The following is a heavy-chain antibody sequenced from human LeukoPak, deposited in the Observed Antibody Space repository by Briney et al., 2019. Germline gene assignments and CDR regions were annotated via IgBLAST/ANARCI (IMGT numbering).Heavy chain of an antibody. CDR2: IQNDGSST. V-gene: IGHV3-74*01. Sequence: GGSLRLSCAAFGFTFSDYWMHWVRQAPGKGLVWVSRIQNDGSSTTYADSVKGRFTISRDNARNTVYLEMNSLRTEDTAVYYCARDCGSGGCDYWGQGTLVTVSS. J-gene: IGHJ4*01. CDR1: GFTFSDYW. D-gene: IGHD2-15*01. CDR3: ARDCGSGGCDY.